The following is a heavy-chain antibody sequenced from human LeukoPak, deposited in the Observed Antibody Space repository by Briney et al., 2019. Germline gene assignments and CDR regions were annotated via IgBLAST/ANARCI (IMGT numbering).Heavy chain of an antibody. V-gene: IGHV3-7*01. CDR3: AREDWNTMVRGVNDY. CDR1: GFTFNRDW. J-gene: IGHJ4*02. D-gene: IGHD3-10*01. Sequence: GGSLRLSCAASGFTFNRDWTAWVRQAPGKGLEWVANIKEDGSEKNYVDSVKGRFTISRDNAKNSLYLQMNSLRAEDTAVYYCAREDWNTMVRGVNDYWGQGTLVTVSS. CDR2: IKEDGSEK.